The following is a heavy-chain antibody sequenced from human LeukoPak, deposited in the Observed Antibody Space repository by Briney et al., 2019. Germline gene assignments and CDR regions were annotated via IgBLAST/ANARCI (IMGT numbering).Heavy chain of an antibody. CDR1: GYTLTELS. V-gene: IGHV1-24*01. CDR3: ATGGYCSSTSCYSYYYGSGSYNY. CDR2: FDPEDGET. Sequence: SETVPCTLSGYTLTELSMHWVRQAPGTGLEWMGSFDPEDGETIYAQKFQGRVTMTEDTSTDTAYMELSSLRSEDTAVYYCATGGYCSSTSCYSYYYGSGSYNYWGQGTLVTVSS. J-gene: IGHJ4*02. D-gene: IGHD2-2*01.